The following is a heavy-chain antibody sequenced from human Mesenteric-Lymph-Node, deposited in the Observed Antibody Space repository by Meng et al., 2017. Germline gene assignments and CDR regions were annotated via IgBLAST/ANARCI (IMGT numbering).Heavy chain of an antibody. J-gene: IGHJ3*02. CDR2: IYPGDSDT. CDR3: ARHRSYYYGHSGYYIVWDAFDI. D-gene: IGHD3-22*01. V-gene: IGHV5-51*01. Sequence: GESLKISCKGSGYSFTSHWIGWVRQMPGKGLEWMGIIYPGDSDTRYSPSFQGQVTIAVDKSSSTAYLQWSSPKASDTAMYYCARHRSYYYGHSGYYIVWDAFDIWGQGTMVTVSS. CDR1: GYSFTSHW.